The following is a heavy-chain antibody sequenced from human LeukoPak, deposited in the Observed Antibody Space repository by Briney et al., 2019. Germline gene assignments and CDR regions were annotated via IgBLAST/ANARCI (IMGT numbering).Heavy chain of an antibody. CDR3: ATAFRGSYDN. CDR2: IKQAGSDK. D-gene: IGHD1-26*01. V-gene: IGHV3-7*01. CDR1: GSTFSSYW. Sequence: GGSLRLSCAASGSTFSSYWMSWVRQAPGKGLEWVANIKQAGSDKYYVDSVKGRFTISRDNTKNSLYLQMNSLRAEDTAVYYCATAFRGSYDNWGQGTLVTVSS. J-gene: IGHJ4*02.